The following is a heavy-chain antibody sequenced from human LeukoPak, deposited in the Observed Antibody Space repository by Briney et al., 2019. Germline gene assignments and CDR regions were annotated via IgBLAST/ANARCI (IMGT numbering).Heavy chain of an antibody. V-gene: IGHV4-61*02. CDR1: YSSISSGSYY. CDR2: IYTGGST. D-gene: IGHD6-13*01. J-gene: IGHJ3*02. CDR3: ARDFGIAAAIAFDI. Sequence: SETLSLTYTVSYSSISSGSYYWSWIRQAAGKGVEWIGRIYTGGSTNYNPSLKSRVTISVDTSKNQFSLKLSSVTAADTAVYYCARDFGIAAAIAFDIWGQGTMVTVSS.